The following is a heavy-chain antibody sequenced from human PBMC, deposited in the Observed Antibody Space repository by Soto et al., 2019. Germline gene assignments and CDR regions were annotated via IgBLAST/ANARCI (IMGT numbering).Heavy chain of an antibody. Sequence: TGGSLRLSCAASGFTVSSNYMSWVRQAPGKGLEWVSVIYSGGSTYYADSVKGRFTISRDNSKNTLYLQMNSLRAEDTAVYYCEATPQVYYYGMDVWGQGTTVTVSS. CDR3: EATPQVYYYGMDV. CDR1: GFTVSSNY. CDR2: IYSGGST. D-gene: IGHD1-1*01. J-gene: IGHJ6*02. V-gene: IGHV3-53*01.